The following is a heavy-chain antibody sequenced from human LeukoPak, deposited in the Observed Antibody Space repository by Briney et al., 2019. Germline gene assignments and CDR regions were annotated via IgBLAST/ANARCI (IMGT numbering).Heavy chain of an antibody. CDR1: GFTFSSYW. V-gene: IGHV3-74*01. CDR2: INGDGRNI. J-gene: IGHJ4*02. D-gene: IGHD3-3*01. CDR3: ARVRSRGFWSGYIDC. Sequence: GGSLRLSCVASGFTFSSYWMHWVRQDPRKGLVWVSRINGDGRNINYADSVKGRFTISRDNSKNTLYLQMNSLRAEDTAVYYCARVRSRGFWSGYIDCWGQGTLVTVSS.